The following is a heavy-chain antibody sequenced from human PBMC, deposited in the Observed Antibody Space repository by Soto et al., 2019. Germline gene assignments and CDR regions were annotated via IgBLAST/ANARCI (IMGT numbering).Heavy chain of an antibody. D-gene: IGHD3-9*01. CDR3: ARDPSPRVPWFAFDI. CDR1: GGSISSGGYY. Sequence: PSETLSLTCTVSGGSISSGGYYWSWIRQHPGKGLEWIGYIYYSGSTYYNPSLKSRVTISVDTSKNQFSLKLSSVTAADTAVYYCARDPSPRVPWFAFDIWGQGTMVTVSS. J-gene: IGHJ3*02. V-gene: IGHV4-31*03. CDR2: IYYSGST.